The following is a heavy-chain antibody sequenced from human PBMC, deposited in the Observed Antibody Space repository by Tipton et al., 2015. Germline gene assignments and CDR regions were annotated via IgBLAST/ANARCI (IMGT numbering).Heavy chain of an antibody. D-gene: IGHD2-2*01. J-gene: IGHJ6*02. CDR2: IFTSGNT. Sequence: TLSLTCTVSGDSISTYCWTWIRQPAGKGLEWIGRIFTSGNTNYNPSLSSRVTMSIDTSKNQFSLNLSSVTAADTAVYYCARSRTNIVVVPADYGMDVWGQGTTVTVSS. V-gene: IGHV4-4*07. CDR3: ARSRTNIVVVPADYGMDV. CDR1: GDSISTYC.